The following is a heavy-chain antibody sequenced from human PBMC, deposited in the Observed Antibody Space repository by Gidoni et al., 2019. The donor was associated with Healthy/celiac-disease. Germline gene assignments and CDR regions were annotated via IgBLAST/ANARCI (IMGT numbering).Heavy chain of an antibody. J-gene: IGHJ4*02. Sequence: EVQLLESGGGLVQPGAYLRLSCAASGCTFSSYAMSWVRQAPGKGLEWVSAISGSGGSKYYADSVKGRFTISRDNSKNTLYLQMNSLRAEDTAVYYCAKVSYGDYVDYWGQGTLVTVSS. V-gene: IGHV3-23*01. CDR1: GCTFSSYA. CDR3: AKVSYGDYVDY. D-gene: IGHD4-17*01. CDR2: ISGSGGSK.